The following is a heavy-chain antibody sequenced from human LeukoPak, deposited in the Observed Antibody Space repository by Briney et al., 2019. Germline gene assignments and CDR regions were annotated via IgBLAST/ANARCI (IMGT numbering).Heavy chain of an antibody. CDR1: GFTFSSYA. V-gene: IGHV3-23*01. D-gene: IGHD3-10*01. CDR2: ISGSGGST. Sequence: PGGSLRLSCAASGFTFSSYAMSWVRRAPGKGLEWVSAISGSGGSTYYADTVKGRFTISRDNSKNTLYLQMNSLRAEDTAVYYCAKGALAHYYGSGSYKDYWGQGTLVTVSS. CDR3: AKGALAHYYGSGSYKDY. J-gene: IGHJ4*02.